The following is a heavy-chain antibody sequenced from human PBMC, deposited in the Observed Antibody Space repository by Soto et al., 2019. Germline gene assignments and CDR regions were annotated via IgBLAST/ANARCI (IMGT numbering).Heavy chain of an antibody. V-gene: IGHV3-35*01. D-gene: IGHD2-2*01. Sequence: GGSLRLSCAASGFTFSNSDMNWVHQAPGKGLEWVSGVSWNGSRTHYADSVKGRFIISRDNSRNTLYLQTNSLRAEDTALYYCVGNFSSRSGVLGFIPLVRVRRYCSSTSSHSLGYYFDYWGQGTLVTVSS. CDR1: GFTFSNSD. CDR2: VSWNGSRT. CDR3: VGNFSSRSGVLGFIPLVRVRRYCSSTSSHSLGYYFDY. J-gene: IGHJ4*02.